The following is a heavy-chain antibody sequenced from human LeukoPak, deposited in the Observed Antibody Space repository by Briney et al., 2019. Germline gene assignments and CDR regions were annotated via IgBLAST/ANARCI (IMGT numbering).Heavy chain of an antibody. J-gene: IGHJ5*02. CDR2: IYYSGST. CDR3: AREMTTVTTATDWFDP. V-gene: IGHV4-59*11. Sequence: SETLSHTCTVSGGSISSHYWSWLRQPPGKGLEWVGYIYYSGSTNYNPSLKSRVTISVDTSKNQFSLKLSSVTAADTAVYYCAREMTTVTTATDWFDPWGQGTLVTVSS. CDR1: GGSISSHY. D-gene: IGHD4-11*01.